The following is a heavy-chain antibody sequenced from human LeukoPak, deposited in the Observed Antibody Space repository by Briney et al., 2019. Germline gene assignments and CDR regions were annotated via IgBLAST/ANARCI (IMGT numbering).Heavy chain of an antibody. CDR2: MNPNSGKK. CDR1: RYTFTSYD. D-gene: IGHD3-10*01. J-gene: IGHJ4*02. CDR3: ARRSAYGSGSYSVDY. V-gene: IGHV1-8*03. Sequence: ASVQVSCKASRYTFTSYDINWVRQATGQGLEGMGWMNPNSGKKGYAQKFQGRVTITRNHSITTTYMELSNLRSEGTAVYFCARRSAYGSGSYSVDYWGQGTLVTVSS.